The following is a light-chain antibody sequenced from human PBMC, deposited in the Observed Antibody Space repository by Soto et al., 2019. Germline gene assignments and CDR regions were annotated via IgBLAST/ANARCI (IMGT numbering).Light chain of an antibody. V-gene: IGLV4-60*03. Sequence: QSVLTQSSSASASLGSSVKLTCTLSSGRSSYIIAWHQQQPGKAPRYLMKLEGSGSYNKGSGVPDRFSGSSSGADRYLTISNLQSEDEADYYCETWDSNTRVFGTGTKVTVL. CDR3: ETWDSNTRV. CDR2: LEGSGSY. J-gene: IGLJ1*01. CDR1: SGRSSYI.